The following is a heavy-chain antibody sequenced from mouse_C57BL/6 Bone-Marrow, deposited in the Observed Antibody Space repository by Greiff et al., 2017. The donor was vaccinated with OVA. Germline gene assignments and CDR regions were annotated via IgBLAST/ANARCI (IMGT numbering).Heavy chain of an antibody. CDR2: IGPSDSYT. J-gene: IGHJ2*01. D-gene: IGHD2-4*01. Sequence: QVQLQQPGAELVRPGTSVTLSCKASGYTFTSYWMHWVQQTPGQGLEWIGVIGPSDSYTNNNQKLKGKATLTVDTSSSTCYMQLSSLTSQDSAVYYCARREDYDVLFDYWGQGTTLTVSS. V-gene: IGHV1-59*01. CDR1: GYTFTSYW. CDR3: ARREDYDVLFDY.